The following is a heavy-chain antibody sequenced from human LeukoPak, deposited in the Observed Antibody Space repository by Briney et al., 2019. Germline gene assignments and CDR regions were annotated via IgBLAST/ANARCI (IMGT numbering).Heavy chain of an antibody. CDR2: ISTTGGYT. D-gene: IGHD5-24*01. CDR3: AKKPATIKFPFDI. V-gene: IGHV3-23*01. CDR1: GFSFSTYD. J-gene: IGHJ4*02. Sequence: GGSLRLSCVGSGFSFSTYDMGWVRQTPGKGLEWVSAISTTGGYTEDADSVKGRFTISRDNPQNTLFLQMHSLRAEDTAVYYCAKKPATIKFPFDIWGQGTLVTVS.